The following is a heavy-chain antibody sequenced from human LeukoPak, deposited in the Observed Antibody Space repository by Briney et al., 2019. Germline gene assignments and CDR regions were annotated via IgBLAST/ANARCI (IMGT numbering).Heavy chain of an antibody. V-gene: IGHV4-34*01. Sequence: SETLSLTCAVYGGSFSGYYWSWIRQPPGKGLEWIGEINHSGSTNYNPSLKSRVTISVDTSKNQFSLKLSSVTATDTAVYYCARGQLRFLDNYMDVWGKGTTVTVSS. CDR1: GGSFSGYY. D-gene: IGHD3-3*01. CDR3: ARGQLRFLDNYMDV. CDR2: INHSGST. J-gene: IGHJ6*03.